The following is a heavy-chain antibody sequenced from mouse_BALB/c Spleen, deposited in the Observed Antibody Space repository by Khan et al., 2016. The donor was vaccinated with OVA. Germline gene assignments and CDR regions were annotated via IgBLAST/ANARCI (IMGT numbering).Heavy chain of an antibody. CDR1: GFTIKDTY. Sequence: VQLKESGAELVKSGATVKLSCKASGFTIKDTYMHWVKQWPEKGLEWIGWIDTQNGNTKYDPKFQGKATITADTSSNTAYLQISSLTSEDTAVYACARIARKWGQGTTVTVSA. J-gene: IGHJ2*01. V-gene: IGHV14-3*02. CDR3: ARIARK. D-gene: IGHD6-1*01. CDR2: IDTQNGNT.